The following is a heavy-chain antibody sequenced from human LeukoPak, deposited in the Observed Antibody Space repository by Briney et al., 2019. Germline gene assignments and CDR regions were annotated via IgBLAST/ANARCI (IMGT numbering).Heavy chain of an antibody. V-gene: IGHV1-18*01. CDR1: GYTFTSYG. D-gene: IGHD1-26*01. J-gene: IGHJ4*02. CDR3: ARDSGGSYYY. CDR2: INAYNGNT. Sequence: ASVKVSCKASGYTFTSYGMSWVRQAPGQGLEWMGWINAYNGNTNYAQKLQGRVTMTTDTSTSTVYMDLRRLRSDDTAVYFCARDSGGSYYYWGQGTLVTVSS.